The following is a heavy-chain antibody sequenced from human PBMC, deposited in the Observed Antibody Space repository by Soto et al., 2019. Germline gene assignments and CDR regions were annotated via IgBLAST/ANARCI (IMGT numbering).Heavy chain of an antibody. CDR2: IYYSGST. CDR3: ARASGSGYDYTGVDY. D-gene: IGHD5-12*01. CDR1: GGSISSGGYY. J-gene: IGHJ4*02. V-gene: IGHV4-31*03. Sequence: PSETLSLTCTVSGGSISSGGYYWSWIRQHPGKGLEWIGYIYYSGSTYYNPSLKSRVTISVDTSKNQFSLKLSSVTAADTAVYYCARASGSGYDYTGVDYWGQGTLVTVSS.